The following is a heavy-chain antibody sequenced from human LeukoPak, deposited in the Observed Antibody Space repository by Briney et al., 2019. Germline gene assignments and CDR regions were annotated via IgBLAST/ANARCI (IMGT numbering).Heavy chain of an antibody. J-gene: IGHJ5*02. Sequence: SETLSLTCTVSGYSISSGYYWGWILQPPGKGLEWIGSGYHIGSTYFNPSLRSQVTILIDIFKNQFSLKMSSVTAADTAIYYCARVGHYGDYVNWFDPWGPGTLVTVSS. CDR1: GYSISSGYY. CDR2: GYHIGST. D-gene: IGHD4-17*01. V-gene: IGHV4-38-2*02. CDR3: ARVGHYGDYVNWFDP.